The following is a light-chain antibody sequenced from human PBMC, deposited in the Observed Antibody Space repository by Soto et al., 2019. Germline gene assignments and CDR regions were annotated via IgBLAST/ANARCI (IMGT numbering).Light chain of an antibody. CDR2: EVS. Sequence: QSVLTQPASVSGSPGQSITISCTGNSSDVGGYIYVSWYQQHPGKAPNLMIYEVSNRPSGVSNRFSGSKSGNTASLTISGLQAEDEADYYCSSYTSTLRVVFGGGTKLTVL. CDR1: SSDVGGYIY. J-gene: IGLJ3*02. V-gene: IGLV2-14*01. CDR3: SSYTSTLRVV.